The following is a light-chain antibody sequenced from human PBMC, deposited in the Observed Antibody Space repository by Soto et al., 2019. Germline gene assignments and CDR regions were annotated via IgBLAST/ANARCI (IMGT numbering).Light chain of an antibody. CDR3: QQRSNWPTWT. V-gene: IGKV3-11*01. CDR1: QSVSSY. J-gene: IGKJ1*01. CDR2: DAS. Sequence: ETVMTQSPDTLSLSPGERATLSCRASQSVSSYLAWYQQKPCQAPRLLIYDASNRATGIPARFSGSGSGTDFTLTISSLEPEDFAVYYCQQRSNWPTWTFGQGTKVDIK.